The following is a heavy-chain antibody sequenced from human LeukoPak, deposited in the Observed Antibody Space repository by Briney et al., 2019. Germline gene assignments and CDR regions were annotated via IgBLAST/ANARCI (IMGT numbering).Heavy chain of an antibody. CDR2: ISSSGSTI. J-gene: IGHJ4*02. D-gene: IGHD6-19*01. Sequence: GGSLRLSCAASGFTFSSYEMNWVREAPGKGLEWVSYISSSGSTIYYADSVKGRFTISRDNAKNSLYLQMNSLRAEDTAVYYCARMDLAVAGVIDYWGQGTLVTVSS. V-gene: IGHV3-48*03. CDR3: ARMDLAVAGVIDY. CDR1: GFTFSSYE.